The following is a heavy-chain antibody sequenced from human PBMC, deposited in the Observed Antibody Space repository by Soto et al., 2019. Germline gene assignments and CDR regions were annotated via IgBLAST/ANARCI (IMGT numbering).Heavy chain of an antibody. D-gene: IGHD3-10*01. CDR3: AKHTRGSGSSYYYYYYGMDV. V-gene: IGHV3-23*01. CDR1: GFTFSSYA. Sequence: GGSLRLSCAASGFTFSSYAMSWVRQAPGKGLEWVSAISGSGGSTYYADSVKGRFTISRDNSKNTLYLQMNSLRAEDTAVYYCAKHTRGSGSSYYYYYYGMDVWGQGTTVTVSS. CDR2: ISGSGGST. J-gene: IGHJ6*02.